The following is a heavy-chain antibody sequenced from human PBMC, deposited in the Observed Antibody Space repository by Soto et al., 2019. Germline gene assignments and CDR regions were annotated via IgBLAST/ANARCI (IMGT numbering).Heavy chain of an antibody. CDR2: IYYSGST. CDR1: GGSISSSSYY. V-gene: IGHV4-39*01. J-gene: IGHJ4*02. Sequence: QLQLQESGPGLVKPSETLSLTCTVSGGSISSSSYYWGWIRQPPGKGLEWIGSIYYSGSTYYNPSLKSRVTISVDTSKNQFSLKLSSVTAADTAVYYCARHDGIGSGWFLFDYWGQGTLVTVSS. D-gene: IGHD6-19*01. CDR3: ARHDGIGSGWFLFDY.